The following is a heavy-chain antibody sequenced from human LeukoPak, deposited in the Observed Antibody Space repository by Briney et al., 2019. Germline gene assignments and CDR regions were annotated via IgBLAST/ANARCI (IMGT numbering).Heavy chain of an antibody. V-gene: IGHV1-69*04. CDR2: IIPILGIA. CDR3: ARAAGRDTATYYYYYMDV. Sequence: ASVKVSCKASGGTFSSYAISWVRQAPGQGLEWMGRIIPILGIANYAQKFQGRVTITADESTSTAYMELSSLRSEDTAVYYCARAAGRDTATYYYYYMDVWGKGTTVTVSS. J-gene: IGHJ6*03. D-gene: IGHD5-18*01. CDR1: GGTFSSYA.